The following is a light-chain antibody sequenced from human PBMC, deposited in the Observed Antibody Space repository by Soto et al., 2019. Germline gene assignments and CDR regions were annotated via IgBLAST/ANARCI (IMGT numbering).Light chain of an antibody. V-gene: IGKV3-20*01. CDR2: GAS. CDR1: QSVRSNY. CDR3: QQYASSPLT. Sequence: EIVLTQSPGTLSLSSGERATLSCRASQSVRSNYLAWYQQKPGQAPRLLIYGASSRATGIPDRFGGSGSGTDFTITISRLEPEDFAVYYCQQYASSPLTFGGGTKVEI. J-gene: IGKJ4*01.